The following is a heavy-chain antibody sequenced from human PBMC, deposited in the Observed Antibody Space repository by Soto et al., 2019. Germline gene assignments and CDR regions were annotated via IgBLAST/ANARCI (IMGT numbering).Heavy chain of an antibody. J-gene: IGHJ3*02. D-gene: IGHD2-15*01. CDR2: INPSGGST. CDR3: AREGDSGGRRTVGGSGAFDI. Sequence: QVQLVQSGAEVKKPGASVKVSCKASGYTFTSYYMHWVRQAPGQGLEWMGIINPSGGSTSYAQKFQGRVTMTRDTSTSTVYMELSSLRSEDTAVYYCAREGDSGGRRTVGGSGAFDIWGQGTMVTVSS. CDR1: GYTFTSYY. V-gene: IGHV1-46*01.